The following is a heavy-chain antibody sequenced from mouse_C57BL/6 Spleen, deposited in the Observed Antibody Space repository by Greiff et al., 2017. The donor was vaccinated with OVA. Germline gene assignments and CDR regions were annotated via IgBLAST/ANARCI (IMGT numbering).Heavy chain of an antibody. Sequence: EVQLVESGPGLVKPSQSLSLTCSVTGYSITSGYYWNWIRQFPGNKLEWMGYISYDGSNNYNPSLKNRISITRDTSKNQFFLKLNSVTTEDTATYYCARDRGYYDYDGAFDYWGQGTTLTVSS. CDR1: GYSITSGYY. V-gene: IGHV3-6*01. CDR3: ARDRGYYDYDGAFDY. D-gene: IGHD2-4*01. J-gene: IGHJ2*01. CDR2: ISYDGSN.